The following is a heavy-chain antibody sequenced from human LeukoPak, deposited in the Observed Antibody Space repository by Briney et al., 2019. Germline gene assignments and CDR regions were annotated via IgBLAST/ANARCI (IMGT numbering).Heavy chain of an antibody. V-gene: IGHV3-21*06. CDR3: ARDGRAILRSFDS. Sequence: GGSLRLSCVGSGFTFSSYSMNWVRQAPGKGLEWLSSISGSSNYISYADSMKGRFTISRDNAKSALYLQMNSLRAEDTALYYCARDGRAILRSFDSWGQGTLVTVSS. CDR2: ISGSSNYI. J-gene: IGHJ4*02. D-gene: IGHD2-15*01. CDR1: GFTFSSYS.